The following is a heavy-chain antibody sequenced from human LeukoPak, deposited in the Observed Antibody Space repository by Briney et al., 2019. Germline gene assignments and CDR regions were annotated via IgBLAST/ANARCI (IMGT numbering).Heavy chain of an antibody. CDR2: INPNSGGT. D-gene: IGHD6-13*01. V-gene: IGHV1-2*02. CDR3: ARDPLNSHSSWVY. Sequence: GGPVKVSCKASGYTFTGYYMHWVRQAPGQGLEWMGWINPNSGGTNYAQKFQGRVTMTRDTSISTAYMELSRLRSDDTAVYYCARDPLNSHSSWVYWGQGTLVTVSS. CDR1: GYTFTGYY. J-gene: IGHJ4*02.